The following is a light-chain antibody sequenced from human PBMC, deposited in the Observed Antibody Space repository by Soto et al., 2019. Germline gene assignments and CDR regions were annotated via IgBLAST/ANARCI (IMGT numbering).Light chain of an antibody. CDR3: MQALQTTIT. V-gene: IGKV2-28*01. Sequence: DIVMTQSPLSLPVTPGEPASISCRSSEGLLHSNGYNYLDWYLQKPGQSPQLXXYLGSNRASGVPDRFSVSGSGTDCTLKISRVEAEDVGVYYCMQALQTTITFGQGTRLEIK. CDR2: LGS. J-gene: IGKJ5*01. CDR1: EGLLHSNGYNY.